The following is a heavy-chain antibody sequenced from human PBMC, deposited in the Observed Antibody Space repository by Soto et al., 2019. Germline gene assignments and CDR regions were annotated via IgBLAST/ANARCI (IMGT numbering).Heavy chain of an antibody. V-gene: IGHV4-59*01. CDR1: GDSISTYY. Sequence: SETLSLTCTISGDSISTYYWTWIRQPPGKGLEWIGYIYYTGRANYNPPLKSRVTMSVDTSKNQFSLKLKSVTAADTALYYCGRARSSSWLDAFDIWGRGTMVTVSS. CDR2: IYYTGRA. D-gene: IGHD6-13*01. CDR3: GRARSSSWLDAFDI. J-gene: IGHJ3*02.